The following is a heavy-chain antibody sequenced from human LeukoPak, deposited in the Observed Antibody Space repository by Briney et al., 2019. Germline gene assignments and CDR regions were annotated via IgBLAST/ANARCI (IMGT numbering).Heavy chain of an antibody. V-gene: IGHV3-30*02. Sequence: PGGSLRLSCAASGFTFSSYGTHWVRQAPGKGLEWVAFIRYDGSNKYYADSVKGRFTISRDNSKNTLYLQMNSLRAEDTAVYYCAKDFLRYSYGSYYYMDVWGKGTTVTVSS. CDR2: IRYDGSNK. CDR1: GFTFSSYG. D-gene: IGHD5-18*01. J-gene: IGHJ6*03. CDR3: AKDFLRYSYGSYYYMDV.